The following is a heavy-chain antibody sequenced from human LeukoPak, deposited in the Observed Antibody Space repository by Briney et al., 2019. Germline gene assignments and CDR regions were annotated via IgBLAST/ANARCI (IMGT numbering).Heavy chain of an antibody. J-gene: IGHJ4*02. D-gene: IGHD3-22*01. V-gene: IGHV4-61*05. Sequence: SETLSLTCTVSGGSISSSPYYWGWIRQPPGKGLEWIGYIYYSGSTNYNPSLKSRITISVDTSKNQFSLKLSSVTAADTAVYYCAGQYYDSSEDYFDYWGQGTLVTVSS. CDR3: AGQYYDSSEDYFDY. CDR2: IYYSGST. CDR1: GGSISSSPYY.